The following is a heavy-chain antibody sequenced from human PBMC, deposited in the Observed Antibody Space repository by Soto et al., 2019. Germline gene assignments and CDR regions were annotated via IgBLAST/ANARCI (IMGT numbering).Heavy chain of an antibody. CDR2: ISSNGGST. D-gene: IGHD2-2*01. CDR3: VKVQYGGYFDY. CDR1: GFTFSSYA. J-gene: IGHJ4*01. Sequence: HPGGSLRLSCSASGFTFSSYAMHWVRQAPGKGLEYVSAISSNGGSTYYADSVKGRFTISRDNSKNTLYLQMSSLRAEDTAVYYCVKVQYGGYFDYWGHGTLVTVSS. V-gene: IGHV3-64D*06.